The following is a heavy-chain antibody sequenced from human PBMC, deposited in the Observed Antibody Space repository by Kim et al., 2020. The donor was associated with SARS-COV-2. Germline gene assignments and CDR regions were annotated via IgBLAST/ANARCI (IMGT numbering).Heavy chain of an antibody. CDR2: INPDGSEK. Sequence: GGSLRLSCGVSGLTFTTNWMVWVRQPPGKGLEWVANINPDGSEKYYADSLKDRFTISRDNAKNSVFLQMNRLRAEDTAVYYCARGHFWFDPWGQGTLVTV. J-gene: IGHJ5*02. CDR1: GLTFTTNW. CDR3: ARGHFWFDP. V-gene: IGHV3-7*01.